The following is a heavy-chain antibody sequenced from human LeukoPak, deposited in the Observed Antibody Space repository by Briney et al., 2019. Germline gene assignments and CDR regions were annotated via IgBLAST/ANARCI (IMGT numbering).Heavy chain of an antibody. V-gene: IGHV4-59*01. J-gene: IGHJ4*02. Sequence: SETLFLTCTVSGGSISSYYWSWIRQPPGKGLEWIGYIYYSGSTNYNPSLKSRVTISVDTSKNQFSLRLSSVTAADTAVYYCARDRAGFDYWGQGTLVTVSS. CDR3: ARDRAGFDY. CDR1: GGSISSYY. CDR2: IYYSGST. D-gene: IGHD6-19*01.